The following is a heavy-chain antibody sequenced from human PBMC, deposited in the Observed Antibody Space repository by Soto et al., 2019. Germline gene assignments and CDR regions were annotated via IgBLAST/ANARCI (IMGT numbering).Heavy chain of an antibody. Sequence: GASVKVSCKASGYTFPSYAMHWVRQAPGQRLEWMGWINAGNGNTKYSQKFQGRVTITRDTSASTAYMELSSLRSEDTAVYYCARGYDFWSGYIDYWGQGTLVTVSS. CDR2: INAGNGNT. D-gene: IGHD3-3*01. J-gene: IGHJ4*02. CDR1: GYTFPSYA. V-gene: IGHV1-3*01. CDR3: ARGYDFWSGYIDY.